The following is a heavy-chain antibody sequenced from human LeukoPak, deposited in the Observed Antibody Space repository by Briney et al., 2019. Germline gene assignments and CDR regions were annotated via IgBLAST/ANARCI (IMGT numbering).Heavy chain of an antibody. V-gene: IGHV1-24*01. CDR2: FDPEDGET. J-gene: IGHJ6*02. Sequence: ASVKVSCKVSGYTLTELSMHWVRQAPGKGLEWMGGFDPEDGETIYAQKFQGRVTMTEDTSTDTAYMELSSLRSEDTAVYYCATTPWLTGYHRGDYYGMDAWGQGTTVTVSS. CDR1: GYTLTELS. D-gene: IGHD3-9*01. CDR3: ATTPWLTGYHRGDYYGMDA.